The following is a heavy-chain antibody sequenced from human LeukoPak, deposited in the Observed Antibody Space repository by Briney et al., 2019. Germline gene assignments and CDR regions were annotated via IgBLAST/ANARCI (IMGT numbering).Heavy chain of an antibody. CDR2: INPSGGST. J-gene: IGHJ4*02. Sequence: ASVKVSCKASGYTFSSYYMHWVRQAPGQGLEWMGVINPSGGSTTYAQEFQGRLTMTRDTSTSTVYMELSSLRSEDTAVYYCAGDRDHSGFYYFDYWGQGTLVTVSS. CDR3: AGDRDHSGFYYFDY. V-gene: IGHV1-46*01. CDR1: GYTFSSYY. D-gene: IGHD3-10*01.